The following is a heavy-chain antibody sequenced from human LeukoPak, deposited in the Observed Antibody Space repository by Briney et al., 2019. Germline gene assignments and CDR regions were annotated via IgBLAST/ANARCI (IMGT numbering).Heavy chain of an antibody. V-gene: IGHV3-64D*06. CDR3: VKGVVVVTARAFDY. Sequence: PGGSLRLSCSASGFTFSSYAMQWVRQAPGKGLQYVSAISTDGGSTYYADSVKDRFTISRDNSKNTLYLQMSSLRAEDTALYYCVKGVVVVTARAFDYWGQGTLVTVSS. J-gene: IGHJ4*02. CDR2: ISTDGGST. D-gene: IGHD2-21*02. CDR1: GFTFSSYA.